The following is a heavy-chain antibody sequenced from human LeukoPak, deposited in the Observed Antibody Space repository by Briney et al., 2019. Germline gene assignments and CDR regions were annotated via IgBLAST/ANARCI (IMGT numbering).Heavy chain of an antibody. V-gene: IGHV7-4-1*02. D-gene: IGHD1-1*01. CDR1: GYTFTSYG. CDR2: IDAKTGNA. CDR3: ARGTPTPGVDF. Sequence: ASVKVSCKASGYTFTSYGISWVRQAPGQGLEWMGNIDAKTGNAMYAQGFTGHFVFSLDTSVSTAFLQINNLKTEDTAFYYCARGTPTPGVDFWGQGTPVSVSS. J-gene: IGHJ4*02.